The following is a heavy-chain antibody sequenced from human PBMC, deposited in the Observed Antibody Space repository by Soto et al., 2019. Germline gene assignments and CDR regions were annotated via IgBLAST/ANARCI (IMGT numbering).Heavy chain of an antibody. CDR2: IGTSGSYI. V-gene: IGHV3-21*01. Sequence: PWGSLRLSCAVSGFISSRYSMNWVRQAPGKGLEWVSSIGTSGSYIYDTDSVKGRFTISRDNTKDSLYLQMNSLRAEDTAIYYCARGSAFIGIDYWGQGTPVTVSS. D-gene: IGHD1-26*01. CDR3: ARGSAFIGIDY. J-gene: IGHJ4*02. CDR1: GFISSRYS.